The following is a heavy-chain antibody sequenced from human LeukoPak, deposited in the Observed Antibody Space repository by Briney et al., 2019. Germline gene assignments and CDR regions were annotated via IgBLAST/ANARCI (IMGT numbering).Heavy chain of an antibody. CDR2: ISYDDTNK. J-gene: IGHJ4*02. V-gene: IGHV3-30*03. CDR1: GFTFSSYG. CDR3: ARAPTEYYFDY. D-gene: IGHD1-26*01. Sequence: GGSLRLSCAASGFTFSSYGMHWVRQAPGKGLEWVAVISYDDTNKYYADSVKGRFSISRDNTKNSLYLQMNSLRAEDTAVYYCARAPTEYYFDYWGQGTLVTVSS.